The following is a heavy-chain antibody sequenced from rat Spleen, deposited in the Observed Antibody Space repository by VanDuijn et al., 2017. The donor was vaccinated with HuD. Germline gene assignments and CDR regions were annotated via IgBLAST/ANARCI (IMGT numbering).Heavy chain of an antibody. CDR1: GFTFNNYG. V-gene: IGHV5-29*01. J-gene: IGHJ2*01. D-gene: IGHD1-2*01. Sequence: EVQLVESGGGLVQPGRSLKLSCAASGFTFNNYGMAWVRQAPTKGLEWVATISYGDSSGHSSTYYRDSVKGRFTISRDNAKSTLYLQMDSLRSEDTATYYWARGGIAAIDYWGQGVMVTVSS. CDR2: ISYGDSSGHSST. CDR3: ARGGIAAIDY.